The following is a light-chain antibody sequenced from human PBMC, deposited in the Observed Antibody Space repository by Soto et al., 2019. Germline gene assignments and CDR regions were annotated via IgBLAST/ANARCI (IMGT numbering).Light chain of an antibody. Sequence: NFMLTQPHSVSESPGKTVTISCTRSSGSFASSYVQWYQRRPGSAPTTVIFEDNQRPSGIPDRFSASIDSSSKSASLTISGLKPEDEADYYCQSYDSLNVVVFGGGTKLTVL. CDR1: SGSFASSY. J-gene: IGLJ2*01. CDR3: QSYDSLNVVV. V-gene: IGLV6-57*03. CDR2: EDN.